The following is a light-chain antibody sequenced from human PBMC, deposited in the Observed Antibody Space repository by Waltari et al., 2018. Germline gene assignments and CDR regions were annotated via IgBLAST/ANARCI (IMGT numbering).Light chain of an antibody. J-gene: IGKJ4*01. CDR2: LGT. CDR1: QSLLHTNRKNY. Sequence: IVMTQSPLSVPVSPGESASISCKSNQSLLHTNRKNYLDWYLQRSGESPHDLIYLGTNRASGDPDRIGGGGSGTDFTLTISRVESEDVGTYYCMQALQTPFTFGGGTKVDI. V-gene: IGKV2-28*01. CDR3: MQALQTPFT.